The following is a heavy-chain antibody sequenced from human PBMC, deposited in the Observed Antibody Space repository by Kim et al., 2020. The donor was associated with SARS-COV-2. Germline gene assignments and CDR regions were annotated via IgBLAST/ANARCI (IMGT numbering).Heavy chain of an antibody. CDR1: GGSFSGYY. V-gene: IGHV4-34*01. D-gene: IGHD4-17*01. Sequence: SETLSLTCAVYGGSFSGYYWSWIRQPPGKGLEWIGEINHSGSTNYNPSLKSRVTISVDTSKNQFSLKLSSVTAADTAVYYCARGRWTTVVTYYWYFDLWGRGTLVTVSS. CDR2: INHSGST. CDR3: ARGRWTTVVTYYWYFDL. J-gene: IGHJ2*01.